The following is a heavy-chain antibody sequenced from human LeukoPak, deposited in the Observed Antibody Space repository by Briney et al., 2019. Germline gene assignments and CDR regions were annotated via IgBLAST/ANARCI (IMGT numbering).Heavy chain of an antibody. CDR3: AREALYGSGSYYPNWFDP. V-gene: IGHV4-61*02. CDR1: GVSISSGSYY. CDR2: IYTSGST. Sequence: SETLSLTCTVSGVSISSGSYYWSWIRQPAGKGLEWIGRIYTSGSTHYNPSLKSRVTISVDTSKNQFSLKLSSVPAADTAVYYCAREALYGSGSYYPNWFDPWGQGTLVTVSS. J-gene: IGHJ5*02. D-gene: IGHD3-10*01.